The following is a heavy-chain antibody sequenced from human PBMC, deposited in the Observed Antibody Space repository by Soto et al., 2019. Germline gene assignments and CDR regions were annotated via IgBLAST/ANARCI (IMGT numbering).Heavy chain of an antibody. D-gene: IGHD1-20*01. J-gene: IGHJ4*02. Sequence: QLQLQESGPGLVKPSETLSLTCTVSGASIRSSTCQWGWIRQPPGRGLEWMGSAYYSESTYYNPSLKCRVTISVDTSKNQFSLKVSSVTAADTAVYYGARHSNWKVDYWGQGTLGTVSS. CDR2: AYYSEST. CDR1: GASIRSSTCQ. V-gene: IGHV4-39*01. CDR3: ARHSNWKVDY.